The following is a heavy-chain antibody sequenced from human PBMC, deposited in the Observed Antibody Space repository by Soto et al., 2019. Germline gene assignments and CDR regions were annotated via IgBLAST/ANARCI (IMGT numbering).Heavy chain of an antibody. V-gene: IGHV5-51*01. CDR1: GYSFTSYW. D-gene: IGHD3-10*01. CDR2: IYPGDSDT. Sequence: PGESLKISCKVSGYSFTSYWIGWVRQMPGKGLEWMGIIYPGDSDTRYSPSFQGQVTISADKSISTAYLQWSSLKASDTAMYYCARGYYGSGSAPPLYYYYYMDVWGKGTTVTVSS. J-gene: IGHJ6*03. CDR3: ARGYYGSGSAPPLYYYYYMDV.